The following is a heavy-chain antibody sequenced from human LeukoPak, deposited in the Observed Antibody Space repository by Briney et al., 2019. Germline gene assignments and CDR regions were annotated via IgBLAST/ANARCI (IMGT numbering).Heavy chain of an antibody. J-gene: IGHJ4*02. V-gene: IGHV1-46*01. CDR1: GYTFTSYY. Sequence: GASVKVSCKASGYTFTSYYMHWVRQAPGQGLEWMGIINPSGGSTSYAQKFQGRVTMTRDTSKNQFSLKLSSVTAADTAVYYCARGSWQLAEEVYWGQGTLVTVSS. CDR3: ARGSWQLAEEVY. CDR2: INPSGGST. D-gene: IGHD6-6*01.